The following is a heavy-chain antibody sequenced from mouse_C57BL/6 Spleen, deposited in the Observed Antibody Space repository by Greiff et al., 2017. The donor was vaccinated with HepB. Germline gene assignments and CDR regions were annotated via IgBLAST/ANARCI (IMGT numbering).Heavy chain of an antibody. D-gene: IGHD1-1*01. Sequence: QVQLQQPGAELVRPGSSVKLSCKASGYTFTSYWMHWVKQRPIQGLEWIGNIDPSDSETHYNQKFKDKATLTVDKSSSTAYMQLSSLTSEDSAVYYCARSRPLLARFYYWGQGTTLTVSS. CDR3: ARSRPLLARFYY. J-gene: IGHJ2*01. CDR2: IDPSDSET. CDR1: GYTFTSYW. V-gene: IGHV1-52*01.